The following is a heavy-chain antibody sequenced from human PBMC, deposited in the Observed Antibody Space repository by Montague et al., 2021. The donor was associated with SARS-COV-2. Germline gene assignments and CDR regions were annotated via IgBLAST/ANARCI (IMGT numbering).Heavy chain of an antibody. D-gene: IGHD5/OR15-5a*01. CDR1: GFSLISRGVG. V-gene: IGHV2-5*01. Sequence: PALVKPTQTLTLTCSFSGFSLISRGVGVGWIRQPPGKALECLALIYWNDDRRYSPSLKNRLSVSKDDSKNQVVLTMTNMETVDTGTYYCAYKGSVWPIEFGHWGQGTLVTVSS. CDR2: IYWNDDR. CDR3: AYKGSVWPIEFGH. J-gene: IGHJ4*02.